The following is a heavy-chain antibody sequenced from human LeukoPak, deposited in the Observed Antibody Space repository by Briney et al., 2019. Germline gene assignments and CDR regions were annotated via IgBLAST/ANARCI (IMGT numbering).Heavy chain of an antibody. Sequence: SETLSLTCAVYGGSFSGYYWSWIRQPPGKGLEWIGEINHSGSTNYNPSLKSRVTISVDTSKNQFSLKLSSVTAADTAVYYCARSFTVTTTSFDYWGQGTLVTVSS. CDR3: ARSFTVTTTSFDY. J-gene: IGHJ4*02. CDR2: INHSGST. V-gene: IGHV4-34*01. D-gene: IGHD4-17*01. CDR1: GGSFSGYY.